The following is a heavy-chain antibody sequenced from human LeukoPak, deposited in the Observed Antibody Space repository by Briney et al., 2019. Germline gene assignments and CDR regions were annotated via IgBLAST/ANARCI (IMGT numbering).Heavy chain of an antibody. J-gene: IGHJ1*01. CDR2: INHSGST. CDR3: ARGTYFQH. Sequence: NASGTLSLTCAVSGGSISSSNWWSWIRQPPGKGLEWIGEINHSGSTNYNPSLKSRVTISVDTSKNQFSLKLSSVTAADTAVYYCARGTYFQHWGQGTLVTVSS. CDR1: GGSISSSNW. V-gene: IGHV4-4*02.